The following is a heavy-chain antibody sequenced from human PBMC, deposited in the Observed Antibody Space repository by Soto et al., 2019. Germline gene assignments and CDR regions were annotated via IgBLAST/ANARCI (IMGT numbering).Heavy chain of an antibody. J-gene: IGHJ4*02. CDR2: ISWKDDK. V-gene: IGHV2-5*01. CDR1: GFSLSARGVG. D-gene: IGHD3-16*01. Sequence: QITLKESGLPLVKPTQTLTLTCTVSGFSLSARGVGVGWFRQPPGKPLEWLAIISWKDDKRYTPSLQSRLTITKDTSKTQVVLIMTDMDPMDTATYSCAPPPWGAAPDYWCPGTLVTVSS. CDR3: APPPWGAAPDY.